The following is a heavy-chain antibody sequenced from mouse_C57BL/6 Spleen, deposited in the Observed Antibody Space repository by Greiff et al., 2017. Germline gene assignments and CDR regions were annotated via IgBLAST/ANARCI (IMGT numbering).Heavy chain of an antibody. D-gene: IGHD1-1*01. V-gene: IGHV1-22*01. CDR1: GYTFTDYN. CDR2: INPNNGGT. Sequence: EVKLVESGPELVKPGASVKMSCKASGYTFTDYNMHWVKQSHGKSLEWIGYINPNNGGTSYNQKFKGKATLTVNKSSSTAYMELRSLTSEDSAVYYCARSLYYYGSSYGYWGQGTTLTVSS. CDR3: ARSLYYYGSSYGY. J-gene: IGHJ2*01.